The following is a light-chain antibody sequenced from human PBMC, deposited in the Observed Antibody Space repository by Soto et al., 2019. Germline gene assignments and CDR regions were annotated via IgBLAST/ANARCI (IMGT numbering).Light chain of an antibody. CDR2: GAS. CDR1: QSISSD. Sequence: EIVLTQSPATLSVTPGERATLSCRASQSISSDLAWYQQKPGQAPRLLIYGASTRATGIPARFSGSGSGTEFTLTISSLQSEDFAVYYCPRYREWPWTFGQGTKVDIK. CDR3: PRYREWPWT. J-gene: IGKJ1*01. V-gene: IGKV3-15*01.